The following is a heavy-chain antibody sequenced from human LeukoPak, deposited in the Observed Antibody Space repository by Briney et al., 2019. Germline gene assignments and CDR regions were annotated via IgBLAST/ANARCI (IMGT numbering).Heavy chain of an antibody. J-gene: IGHJ4*02. CDR3: ARDRNTRASDF. Sequence: ETLSLTCTVSGGSISRSNYYWGWVRQAPGKGLEWVSYISSSSTYIYYADSVKGRFTISRDNAKKSLYLQMDSLRAEDTAVYYCARDRNTRASDFWGQGILVVVSS. CDR2: ISSSSTYI. CDR1: GGSISRSNYY. D-gene: IGHD1-26*01. V-gene: IGHV3-21*01.